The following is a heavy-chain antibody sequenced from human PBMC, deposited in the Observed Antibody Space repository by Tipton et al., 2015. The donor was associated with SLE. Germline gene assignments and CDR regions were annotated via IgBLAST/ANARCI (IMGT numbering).Heavy chain of an antibody. CDR3: ASGGAASWYSSSTNFDL. V-gene: IGHV1-18*01. D-gene: IGHD6-6*01. Sequence: QVQLVQSGAEVKKPGASVKVSCKASGYTFTSYGISWVRQDPGQGLEWMGWISAYNGNTNYAQKLQGRVTMTTDTSTFTAYMELRSLRSDDTTVYYRASGGAASWYSSSTNFDLSGQGTLVTVSS. J-gene: IGHJ4*02. CDR2: ISAYNGNT. CDR1: GYTFTSYG.